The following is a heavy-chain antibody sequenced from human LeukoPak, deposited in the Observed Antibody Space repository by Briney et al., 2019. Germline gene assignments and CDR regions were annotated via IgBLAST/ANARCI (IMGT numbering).Heavy chain of an antibody. CDR2: ISAYNGDT. J-gene: IGHJ4*02. CDR1: GYTFTSYG. Sequence: ASVKVSCKASGYTFTSYGISWVRQAPGQGREWMGWISAYNGDTNYAQKLQGRVTMTTDTSTSTAYMELRSLRSDDTAMYYCARDYYGSPPLDYWGQGTLVTVSS. D-gene: IGHD3-10*01. CDR3: ARDYYGSPPLDY. V-gene: IGHV1-18*01.